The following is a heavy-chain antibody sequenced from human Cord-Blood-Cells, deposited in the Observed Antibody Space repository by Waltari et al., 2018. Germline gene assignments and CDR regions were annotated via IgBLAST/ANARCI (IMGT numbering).Heavy chain of an antibody. D-gene: IGHD6-6*01. Sequence: QVQLVQSGAEVKKPGASVKVCCKAAGDTFTSYDINWVRQATGQGLEWMGWMNPNSGNTGYAQKFQGRVTITRNTSISTAYMELSSLRSEDTAVYYCARGLAARYYYYYYMDVWGKGTTVTVSS. J-gene: IGHJ6*03. CDR3: ARGLAARYYYYYYMDV. CDR2: MNPNSGNT. V-gene: IGHV1-8*03. CDR1: GDTFTSYD.